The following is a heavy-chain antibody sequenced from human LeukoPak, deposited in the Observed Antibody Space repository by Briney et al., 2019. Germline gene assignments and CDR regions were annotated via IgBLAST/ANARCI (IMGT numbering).Heavy chain of an antibody. V-gene: IGHV4-59*08. Sequence: SETLSLTCTVSGGSISSYYWSWIRQPPGKGLEWIGYIYYSGSTNYNPSLKSRVTISVDTSKNQFSLKLSSMTAADTAVYYCARLVSGAFDIWGQGTMVTVSS. CDR2: IYYSGST. CDR1: GGSISSYY. D-gene: IGHD6-6*01. CDR3: ARLVSGAFDI. J-gene: IGHJ3*02.